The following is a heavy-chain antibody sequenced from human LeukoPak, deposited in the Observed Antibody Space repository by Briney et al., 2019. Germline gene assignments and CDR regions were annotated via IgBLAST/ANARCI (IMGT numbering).Heavy chain of an antibody. CDR3: AREIGNVAAADYDY. CDR1: GYTFTGYY. V-gene: IGHV1-2*02. CDR2: INPNSGGT. D-gene: IGHD6-13*01. J-gene: IGHJ4*02. Sequence: ASVKVSCKASGYTFTGYYMHWVRQAPGQGLEWMGWINPNSGGTNYAQKFQGRVTMTRDTSISTAYMELSRLRSDDTAVYYCAREIGNVAAADYDYWGQGTLVTVSS.